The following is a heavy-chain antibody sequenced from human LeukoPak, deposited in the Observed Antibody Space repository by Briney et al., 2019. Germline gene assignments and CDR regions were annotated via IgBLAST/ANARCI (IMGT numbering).Heavy chain of an antibody. CDR2: IYSGGST. Sequence: GGSLRLSCAASGFTVSSNYMSRVRQAPGKGLEWVSVIYSGGSTYYADSVKGRFTISRDNSKNTLYLQMNSLRAEDTAVYYCASFCSSTSCYTWYYFDYWGQGTLVTVSS. V-gene: IGHV3-66*02. J-gene: IGHJ4*02. CDR3: ASFCSSTSCYTWYYFDY. CDR1: GFTVSSNY. D-gene: IGHD2-2*02.